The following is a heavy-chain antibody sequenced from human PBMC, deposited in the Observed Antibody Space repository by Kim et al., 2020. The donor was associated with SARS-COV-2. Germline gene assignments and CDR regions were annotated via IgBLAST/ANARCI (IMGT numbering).Heavy chain of an antibody. V-gene: IGHV3-48*03. J-gene: IGHJ6*03. CDR2: ISSSGSTI. CDR1: GFTFSSYE. Sequence: GGSLRLSCAASGFTFSSYEMNWVRQAPGKGLEWVSYISSSGSTIYYADSVKGRFTISRDNAKNSLYLQMNSLRAEDTAVYYCARLGEGRWAVVVYYYYYMDVWGKGTTVTVSS. D-gene: IGHD3-16*01. CDR3: ARLGEGRWAVVVYYYYYMDV.